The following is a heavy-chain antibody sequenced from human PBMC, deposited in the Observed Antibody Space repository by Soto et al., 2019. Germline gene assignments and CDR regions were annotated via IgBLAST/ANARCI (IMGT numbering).Heavy chain of an antibody. V-gene: IGHV5-51*01. CDR3: ARHRSYDFWSGYEYYYYYYGMDV. CDR2: IYPGDSDT. Sequence: PGESLTISCKGSGYSFTSYWIGWVRQMPGKGLEWMGIIYPGDSDTRYSPSFQGPVTISADKSISTAYLQWSSLKASDTAMYYCARHRSYDFWSGYEYYYYYYGMDVWGQGTTVTVSS. D-gene: IGHD3-3*01. J-gene: IGHJ6*02. CDR1: GYSFTSYW.